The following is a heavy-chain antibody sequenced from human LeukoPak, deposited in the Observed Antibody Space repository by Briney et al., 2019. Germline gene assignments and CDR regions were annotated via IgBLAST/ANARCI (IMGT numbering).Heavy chain of an antibody. V-gene: IGHV3-33*06. Sequence: GGSLRLSCAASGFTFSSYGMHWVRQAPGRGLEWVAVIWYDGSNKYYADSVKGRFTISRDNSKNTLYLQMNSLRAEDTAVYYCAKDRMVGALYYYFMDVWGKGTTVTVSS. CDR1: GFTFSSYG. CDR3: AKDRMVGALYYYFMDV. CDR2: IWYDGSNK. J-gene: IGHJ6*03. D-gene: IGHD1-26*01.